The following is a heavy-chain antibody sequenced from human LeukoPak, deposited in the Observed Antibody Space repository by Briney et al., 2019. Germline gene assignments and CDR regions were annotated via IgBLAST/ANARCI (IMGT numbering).Heavy chain of an antibody. CDR3: ASRKLGKDY. J-gene: IGHJ4*02. V-gene: IGHV4-39*01. Sequence: SSETLSLTCNVSGGSISTTTNSWGGTWLRQRPTKGLEWIGSIYYGGSPYYTSSLKSRVTISVDTSKNQFSLKLASLTAADTAVYYCASRKLGKDYWGQGTLVTVSS. CDR1: GGSISTTTNS. CDR2: IYYGGSP. D-gene: IGHD7-27*01.